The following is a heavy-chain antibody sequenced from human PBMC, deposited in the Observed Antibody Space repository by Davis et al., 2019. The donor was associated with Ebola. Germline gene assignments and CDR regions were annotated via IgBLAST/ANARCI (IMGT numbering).Heavy chain of an antibody. CDR1: GFSFSNCA. J-gene: IGHJ4*02. D-gene: IGHD3-22*01. Sequence: PGGSLRLSCAASGFSFSNCAMSWVRQARGKGLEWVSYISAIGTSTFYADSVKGRFTISRDNARDSLYLQMDSLRVEDTAIYYCARDAFSLSRYDTEDHWGQGALVTVSS. CDR2: ISAIGTST. CDR3: ARDAFSLSRYDTEDH. V-gene: IGHV3-48*04.